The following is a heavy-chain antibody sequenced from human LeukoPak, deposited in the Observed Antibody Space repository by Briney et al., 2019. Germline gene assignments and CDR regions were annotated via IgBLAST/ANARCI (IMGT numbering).Heavy chain of an antibody. Sequence: PSETLSLTCTVSTYSIASGYFWGWIRQSPGEGLEWIATVHHPDITHYNPSLERRVTISMDPSRNHFSLTLKSVTAADTAVYYCAREGGHQLFYPSWTHTGHFDFWGQGIVVTVSS. D-gene: IGHD2-8*02. J-gene: IGHJ4*02. V-gene: IGHV4-38-2*02. CDR1: TYSIASGYF. CDR2: VHHPDIT. CDR3: AREGGHQLFYPSWTHTGHFDF.